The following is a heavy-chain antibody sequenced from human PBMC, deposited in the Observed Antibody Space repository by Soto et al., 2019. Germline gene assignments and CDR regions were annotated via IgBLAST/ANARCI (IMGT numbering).Heavy chain of an antibody. J-gene: IGHJ3*02. Sequence: GGSLRLSCAASGCTFSSYSMNWVRQAPGKGLEWVSSISSSSSYIYYADSVKGRFTISRDNAKNSLYLQMNSLRAEDTAVYYCARDHGLSSYAFDIWGQGTMVTV. CDR1: GCTFSSYS. CDR2: ISSSSSYI. CDR3: ARDHGLSSYAFDI. V-gene: IGHV3-21*01. D-gene: IGHD2-15*01.